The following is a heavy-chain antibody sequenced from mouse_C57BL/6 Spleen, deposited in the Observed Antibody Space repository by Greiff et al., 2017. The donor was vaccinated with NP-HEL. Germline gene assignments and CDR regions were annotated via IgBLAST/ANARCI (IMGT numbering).Heavy chain of an antibody. V-gene: IGHV1-76*01. CDR2: IYPGSGNT. CDR1: GYTFTDYS. J-gene: IGHJ4*01. D-gene: IGHD4-1*01. CDR3: ARRLTGPLDY. Sequence: VQLQQSGAELVRPGASVKLSCKASGYTFTDYSINWVKQRPGQGLEWIARIYPGSGNTYYNEKFKGKATLTAEKSSSTAYMQLSSLTSEDSAVYFCARRLTGPLDYWGQGTSVTVSS.